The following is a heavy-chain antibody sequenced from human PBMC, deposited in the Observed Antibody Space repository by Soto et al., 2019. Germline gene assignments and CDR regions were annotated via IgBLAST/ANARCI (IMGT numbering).Heavy chain of an antibody. J-gene: IGHJ6*02. D-gene: IGHD2-2*01. V-gene: IGHV4-38-2*01. CDR3: RSSTSCYDESCVGV. Sequence: PSETLSLTCAVSGYSISSGNYWAWIRQPPGRGLEWIGRLYHIGSTHYNTSLKSRVTISVDTSKNHFSLELSSVTAADTAIYYCRSSTSCYDESCVGVWGQGTMVT. CDR2: LYHIGST. CDR1: GYSISSGNY.